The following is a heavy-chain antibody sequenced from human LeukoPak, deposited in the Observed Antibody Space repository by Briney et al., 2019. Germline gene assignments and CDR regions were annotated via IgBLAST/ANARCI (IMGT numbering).Heavy chain of an antibody. CDR2: ISYNSGTI. CDR3: VRWGRQGSAGTNYYYGMDA. J-gene: IGHJ6*02. CDR1: GFTLSSYD. D-gene: IGHD6-13*01. Sequence: GGSLRLSCAASGFTLSSYDMIWVRQAPGKGLEWVSYISYNSGTIYYADSVKGRFTISRDNAKNSLSLQVNSLRDEDTAVYYCVRWGRQGSAGTNYYYGMDAWGQGTTVTVSS. V-gene: IGHV3-48*02.